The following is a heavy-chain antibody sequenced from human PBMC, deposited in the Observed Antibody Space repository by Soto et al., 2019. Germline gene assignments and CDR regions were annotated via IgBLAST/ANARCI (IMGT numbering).Heavy chain of an antibody. CDR3: VRTRQQWLVGDS. V-gene: IGHV1-3*01. CDR2: INAGNGNT. Sequence: QAQLVRSGAEVKKPGASVKVSCKASGYTLSSFGIHWVRQAPGQRLEWMGWINAGNGNTKYSQKLQGRVTFSRDTSANTAYMELTSLTSEDTAVYYCVRTRQQWLVGDSWGQGSLVTVSS. D-gene: IGHD6-19*01. CDR1: GYTLSSFG. J-gene: IGHJ4*02.